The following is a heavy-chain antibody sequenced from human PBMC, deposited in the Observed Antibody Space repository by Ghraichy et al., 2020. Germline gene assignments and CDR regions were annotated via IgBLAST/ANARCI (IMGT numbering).Heavy chain of an antibody. Sequence: GGSLRLSCAASGFVFTGYYISWVRQAPGKGLEWVANIHPDESEKSYSDSVRGRFTIYRDNAKNSVYLQMNRLRADDTAFYYCARGNGWRDAWGQGTLVTVSS. J-gene: IGHJ5*02. CDR3: ARGNGWRDA. V-gene: IGHV3-7*03. CDR1: GFVFTGYY. D-gene: IGHD6-25*01. CDR2: IHPDESEK.